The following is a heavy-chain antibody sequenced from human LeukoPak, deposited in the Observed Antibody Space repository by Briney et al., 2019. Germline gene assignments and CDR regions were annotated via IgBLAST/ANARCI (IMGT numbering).Heavy chain of an antibody. CDR3: ARQRENTVRVDP. V-gene: IGHV4-61*02. J-gene: IGHJ5*02. CDR2: IYTSGST. D-gene: IGHD4-11*01. CDR1: GGSISSGSYY. Sequence: SETLSLTCTVSGGSISSGSYYWSWIRQPAGKGLEWIGRIYTSGSTNYNPSLKSRVTISVDTSKNQFSLKLSSATAADTAVYYCARQRENTVRVDPWGQGTLVTVSS.